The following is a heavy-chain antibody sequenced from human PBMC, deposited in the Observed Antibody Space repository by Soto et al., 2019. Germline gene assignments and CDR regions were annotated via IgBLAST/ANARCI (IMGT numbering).Heavy chain of an antibody. CDR1: GYNFASYW. D-gene: IGHD3-22*01. Sequence: GESLKISCEVSGYNFASYWINWVRQTPGKGLEWMGRIDPSDSYTNYSPSFQGHVTISADKSISTAYLQWSSLKAPDTAMYYCARLDDSPSRTFDFWGQGTMVTVSS. CDR3: ARLDDSPSRTFDF. V-gene: IGHV5-10-1*01. J-gene: IGHJ3*01. CDR2: IDPSDSYT.